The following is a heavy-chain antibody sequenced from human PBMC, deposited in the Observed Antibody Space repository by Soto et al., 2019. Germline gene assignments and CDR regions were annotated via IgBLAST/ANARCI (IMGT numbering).Heavy chain of an antibody. D-gene: IGHD6-13*01. J-gene: IGHJ4*02. Sequence: SESLALTCTVSGGCVSSGGYYWSWIRQHPGKGLEWIGYIYYSGSTYYNPSLKSRVTISVDTSKNQFSLKLSSVTAADTAVYYCARIPYSSSWYGFDYWGQGTLVTVSS. CDR1: GGCVSSGGYY. V-gene: IGHV4-31*02. CDR3: ARIPYSSSWYGFDY. CDR2: IYYSGST.